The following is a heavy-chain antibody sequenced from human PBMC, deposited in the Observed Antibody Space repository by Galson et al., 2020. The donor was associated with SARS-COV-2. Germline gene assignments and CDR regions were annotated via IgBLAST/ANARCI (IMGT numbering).Heavy chain of an antibody. CDR3: AREDTAMSFDY. J-gene: IGHJ4*02. CDR2: ISAYNGNT. CDR1: GYTFTSYG. Sequence: GESLKISCKASGYTFTSYGISWVRQAPGQGLEWMGWISAYNGNTNYAQKLQGRVTMTTDTSTSTAYMELRSLRSDDTAVYYCAREDTAMSFDYWGQGTLVTVSS. V-gene: IGHV1-18*04. D-gene: IGHD5-18*01.